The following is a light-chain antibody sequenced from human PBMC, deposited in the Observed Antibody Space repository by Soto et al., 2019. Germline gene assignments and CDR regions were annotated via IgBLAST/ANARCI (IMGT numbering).Light chain of an antibody. Sequence: QSVLTQPASVSGSPGQSITISCTGSSSDIGGYNYVSWYQHHPGKAPKLMIYDVNDRPSGVSNRFSGSKSGNTASLTISGLQAEDEAYYYCTSYRGSTALDYVFGTGTKLTVL. CDR2: DVN. CDR3: TSYRGSTALDYV. CDR1: SSDIGGYNY. V-gene: IGLV2-14*01. J-gene: IGLJ1*01.